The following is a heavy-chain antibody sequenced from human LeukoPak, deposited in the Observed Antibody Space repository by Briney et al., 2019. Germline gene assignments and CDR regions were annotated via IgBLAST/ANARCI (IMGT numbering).Heavy chain of an antibody. CDR2: INSDGSST. CDR3: ARHPVPYDSSGYYYGMDV. D-gene: IGHD3-22*01. Sequence: PGGSLRLSCAASGFTFSSYWMHWVRQAPGKGLVWVSRINSDGSSTSYADSVKGRFTISRDNAKNTLYLQMNSLRAEDTAVYYCARHPVPYDSSGYYYGMDVWGQGTTVTVSS. CDR1: GFTFSSYW. V-gene: IGHV3-74*01. J-gene: IGHJ6*02.